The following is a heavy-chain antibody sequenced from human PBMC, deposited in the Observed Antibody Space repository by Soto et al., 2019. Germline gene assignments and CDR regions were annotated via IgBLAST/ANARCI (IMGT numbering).Heavy chain of an antibody. CDR2: IYYSGST. CDR1: GGSISSSSYY. V-gene: IGHV4-39*02. J-gene: IGHJ4*02. D-gene: IGHD6-19*01. CDR3: ARDPAVAGTRVSFDY. Sequence: PSETLSLTCTVSGGSISSSSYYWGWIRQPPGKGLEWIGSIYYSGSTYYNPSLKSRVTISVDTSKNQFSLKLSSVTAADTAVYYCARDPAVAGTRVSFDYWGQGTLVTVPQ.